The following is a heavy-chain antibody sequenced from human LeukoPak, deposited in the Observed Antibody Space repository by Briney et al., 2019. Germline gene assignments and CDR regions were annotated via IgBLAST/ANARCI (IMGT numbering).Heavy chain of an antibody. D-gene: IGHD3-10*01. J-gene: IGHJ4*02. CDR1: GGSFSGYY. V-gene: IGHV4-34*01. CDR3: ASHYGYYFDY. CDR2: MNHSGST. Sequence: SETLSLTCAVYGGSFSGYYWSWIRQPPGKGLEWIGEMNHSGSTNYNPSLKSRVTISVDTSKNQFSLKLSSVPAADTAVYYCASHYGYYFDYWGQGTLVTVSS.